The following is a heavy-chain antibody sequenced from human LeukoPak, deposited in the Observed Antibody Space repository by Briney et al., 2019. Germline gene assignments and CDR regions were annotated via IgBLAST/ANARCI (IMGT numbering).Heavy chain of an antibody. Sequence: PSQTLSLTCAVSGDSISSSAYSWSWIRQSAGKGLEWIGYIYQSGSAYYNPSLKSRVSMSIHRSKNQFSLELNSVTAADTAIYYCHSRFLEWLLDYWGQGTLVTVSS. CDR1: GDSISSSAYS. V-gene: IGHV4-30-2*06. CDR3: HSRFLEWLLDY. CDR2: IYQSGSA. D-gene: IGHD3-3*01. J-gene: IGHJ4*02.